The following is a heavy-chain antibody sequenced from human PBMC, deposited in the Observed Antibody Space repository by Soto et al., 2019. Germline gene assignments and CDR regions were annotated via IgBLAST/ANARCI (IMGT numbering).Heavy chain of an antibody. CDR1: GFTVSSNY. D-gene: IGHD3-10*01. CDR3: ARDKYYYGSGSYSSGYYYGMDV. Sequence: LRLSCAASGFTVSSNYMSWVRRAPGKGLEWVSVIYSGGSTYYADSVKGRFTISRDNSKNTLYLQMNSLRAEDTAVYYCARDKYYYGSGSYSSGYYYGMDVWGQGTTVTVSS. V-gene: IGHV3-53*01. J-gene: IGHJ6*02. CDR2: IYSGGST.